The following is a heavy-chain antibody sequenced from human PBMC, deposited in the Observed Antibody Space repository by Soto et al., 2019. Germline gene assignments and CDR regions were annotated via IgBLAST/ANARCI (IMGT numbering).Heavy chain of an antibody. J-gene: IGHJ6*02. Sequence: QVQLVQSGAEVKKPGSSVKVSCKASGGTFSSHGVSWVRQAPGQGLEWMGQIIPVLGAPKYAEKFQGRVTITADESTSTAYMELSRLRSEDTAVYYCARERPNTIFGVVIFYGMDVWGQGTTVTVSS. D-gene: IGHD3-3*01. CDR3: ARERPNTIFGVVIFYGMDV. V-gene: IGHV1-69*01. CDR1: GGTFSSHG. CDR2: IIPVLGAP.